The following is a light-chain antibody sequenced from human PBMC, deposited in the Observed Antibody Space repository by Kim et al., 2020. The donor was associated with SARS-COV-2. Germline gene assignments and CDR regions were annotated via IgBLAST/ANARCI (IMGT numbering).Light chain of an antibody. Sequence: AAVGDRVTITCQASQSISSYLNWYQQKPGKAPNLLNYAATSLQSRVPSRFSDSGSGTDFTLTISSLQPEDFAVYYCQQSYSTPRTFGEGTKVDI. V-gene: IGKV1-39*01. J-gene: IGKJ1*01. CDR1: QSISSY. CDR2: AAT. CDR3: QQSYSTPRT.